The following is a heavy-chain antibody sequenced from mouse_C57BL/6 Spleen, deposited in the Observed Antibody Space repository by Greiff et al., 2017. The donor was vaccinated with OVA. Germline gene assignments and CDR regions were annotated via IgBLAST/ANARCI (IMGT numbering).Heavy chain of an antibody. V-gene: IGHV5-9-1*02. CDR1: GFTFSSYA. CDR2: ISSGGDYI. D-gene: IGHD2-3*01. CDR3: TRGIYDGYYSAMDY. Sequence: EVQVVESGEGLVKPGGSLKLSCAASGFTFSSYAMSWVRQTPEKRLEWVAYISSGGDYIYYADTVKGRFTISRDNARNTLYLQMSSLKSEDTAMYYCTRGIYDGYYSAMDYWGQGTSVTVSS. J-gene: IGHJ4*01.